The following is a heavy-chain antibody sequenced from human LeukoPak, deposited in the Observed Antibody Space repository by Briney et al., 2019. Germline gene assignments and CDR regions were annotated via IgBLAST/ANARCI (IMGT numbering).Heavy chain of an antibody. CDR3: ARDKDFWSGKIDY. J-gene: IGHJ4*02. CDR1: GFTLSHYW. CDR2: IQNDGSTT. Sequence: PGGSLRLSCAASGFTLSHYWMHWVRQGPGKGLVWVSLIQNDGSTTNYADSVKGRFTISRDNAKNSLYLQMNSLRAEDTAVYYCARDKDFWSGKIDYWGQGTLVTVSS. D-gene: IGHD3-3*01. V-gene: IGHV3-74*01.